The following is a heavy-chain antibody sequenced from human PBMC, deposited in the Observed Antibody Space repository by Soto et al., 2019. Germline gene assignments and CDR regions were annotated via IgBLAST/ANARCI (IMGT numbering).Heavy chain of an antibody. CDR2: IYPGDSDT. CDR1: GYSFTSYW. J-gene: IGHJ3*02. Sequence: GESLKISCKGSGYSFTSYWIGWVRQMPGKGLEWMGIIYPGDSDTRYSPSFQGQVTISADKSISTAYLQWSSLKASDTAMYYCARYGDTMFRGDFHDAFDIWGQGTMVTVSS. CDR3: ARYGDTMFRGDFHDAFDI. V-gene: IGHV5-51*01. D-gene: IGHD3-10*01.